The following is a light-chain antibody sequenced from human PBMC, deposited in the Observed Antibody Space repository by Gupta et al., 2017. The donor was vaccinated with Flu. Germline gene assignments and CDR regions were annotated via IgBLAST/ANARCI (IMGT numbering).Light chain of an antibody. J-gene: IGKJ3*01. CDR2: GAY. CDR1: QSVSNNY. V-gene: IGKV3-20*01. CDR3: QQYVTSPPGVT. Sequence: ATLPCRASQSVSNNYLAWYQQKPGQAPRLLIYGAYHRAAGIPDRFSGSGSGTDFILTISRLEPEDFAVYYCQQYVTSPPGVTFGPGTKADVK.